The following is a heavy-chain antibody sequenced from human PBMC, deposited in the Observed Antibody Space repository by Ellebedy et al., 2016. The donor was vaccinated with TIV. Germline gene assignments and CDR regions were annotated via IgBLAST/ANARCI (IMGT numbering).Heavy chain of an antibody. V-gene: IGHV1-18*04. J-gene: IGHJ4*02. CDR1: GYTFTSYG. D-gene: IGHD3-22*01. Sequence: AASVKVSCKTSGYTFTSYGISWVRQAPGQGLEWMGWISAYNGNTEFAQKFQGRVNLTTEISTNTAYMELRSLTSDDTAVYYCARGYYDTVLDHWGQGTLATVSS. CDR3: ARGYYDTVLDH. CDR2: ISAYNGNT.